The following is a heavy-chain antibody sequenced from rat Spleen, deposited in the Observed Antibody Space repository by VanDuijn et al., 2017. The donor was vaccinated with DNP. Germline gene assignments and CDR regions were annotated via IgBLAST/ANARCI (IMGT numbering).Heavy chain of an antibody. V-gene: IGHV5-7*01. CDR2: ISYDGSRT. J-gene: IGHJ2*01. D-gene: IGHD4-3*01. CDR1: GCTCSDYY. Sequence: EVRLVESGGGLVQPGRALKLSCVASGCTCSDYYMAWVRQAPKKGLEWVATISYDGSRTYYRDSVKGRFTISRDNAKSTLYLQMDSLRSEDTATYYCARHNSGFDYWGQGVMVTVSS. CDR3: ARHNSGFDY.